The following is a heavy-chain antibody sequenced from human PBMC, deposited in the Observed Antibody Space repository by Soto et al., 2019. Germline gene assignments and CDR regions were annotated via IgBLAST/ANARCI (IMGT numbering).Heavy chain of an antibody. CDR1: GYTFTNYF. J-gene: IGHJ4*02. CDR2: INPSDGST. V-gene: IGHV1-46*01. D-gene: IGHD5-12*01. CDR3: ARGGPEMATIGSFDY. Sequence: QGQLEQSGTEVKKPGASVKVSCKASGYTFTNYFIHWVRQAPGQGLEWMGRINPSDGSTTYAQKFQGRITMTRDSSTSTVYMEQSSLRSEGTAVYYCARGGPEMATIGSFDYWGQGTLVTVSS.